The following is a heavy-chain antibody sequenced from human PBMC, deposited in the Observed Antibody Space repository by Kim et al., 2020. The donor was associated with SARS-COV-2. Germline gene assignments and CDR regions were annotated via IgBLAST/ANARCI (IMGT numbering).Heavy chain of an antibody. Sequence: GESLKISCKGSGYSFSSHWIGWVRQMPGEGLEWMGIIYPGGSDIRYSPSFQGQVPISVDTSITTAYLQWSSLKASDTAMYYCVRSLTTYGGTLEAYYWGQGTLVTVPS. J-gene: IGHJ4*02. CDR3: VRSLTTYGGTLEAYY. CDR2: IYPGGSDI. CDR1: GYSFSSHW. V-gene: IGHV5-51*01. D-gene: IGHD3-22*01.